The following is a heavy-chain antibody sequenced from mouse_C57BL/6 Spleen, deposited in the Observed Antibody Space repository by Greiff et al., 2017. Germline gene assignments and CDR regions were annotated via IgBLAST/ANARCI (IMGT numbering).Heavy chain of an antibody. CDR1: GYTFTSYW. Sequence: QVQLQQPGTELVKPGASVTLSCKASGYTFTSYWMHWVKQRPGQGLEWIGNINPSNGGTNYNEKFKSKATLTVDKSSSTAYMQLSSLTSEDSAVYYCARWRISTVVPWGYFDVWGTGTTVTVSS. V-gene: IGHV1-53*01. CDR2: INPSNGGT. J-gene: IGHJ1*03. CDR3: ARWRISTVVPWGYFDV. D-gene: IGHD1-1*01.